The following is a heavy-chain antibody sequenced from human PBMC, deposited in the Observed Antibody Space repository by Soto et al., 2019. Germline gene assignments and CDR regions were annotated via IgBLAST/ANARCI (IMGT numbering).Heavy chain of an antibody. CDR2: IDPNDSYT. V-gene: IGHV5-10-1*01. D-gene: IGHD5-12*01. J-gene: IGHJ5*02. CDR3: ARLGYNTNSAP. Sequence: PGESLKICCKGSGYSFTSYWIGWVRQMPGKGLGRIDPNDSYTYYSPSFQGHVTISVDKSISTAYLQWSSLKASDTAIYYCARLGYNTNSAPWGQGTLVTVSS. CDR1: GYSFTSYW.